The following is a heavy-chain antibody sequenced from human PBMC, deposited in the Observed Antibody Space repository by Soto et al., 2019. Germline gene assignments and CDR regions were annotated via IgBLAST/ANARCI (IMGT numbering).Heavy chain of an antibody. D-gene: IGHD1-20*01. J-gene: IGHJ4*02. V-gene: IGHV3-23*01. CDR1: GFTPTTTP. CDR2: ISGTASRT. Sequence: VGSLRLSCAGSGFTPTTTPLSWVRQPPGKGLEWVTTISGTASRTYYVDSVKGRFFISRDNAKNTVTLQMNNLTLDDTAVYYCETSFRYFDNWGQGTRVTVSS. CDR3: ETSFRYFDN.